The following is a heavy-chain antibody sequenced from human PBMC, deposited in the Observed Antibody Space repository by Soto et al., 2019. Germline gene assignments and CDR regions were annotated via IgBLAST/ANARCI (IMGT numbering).Heavy chain of an antibody. CDR1: GFTFNNYD. Sequence: GGSLRLSCAASGFTFNNYDMLWVRQAPGKGLEWVSTFGSAGGIYYSDSVKGRFTISRDNARNSLYLQMNSLRAADTAVYYCARGGPNWDYYFYGMDVWGQGTTVTVSS. J-gene: IGHJ6*02. V-gene: IGHV3-13*01. CDR2: FGSAGGI. CDR3: ARGGPNWDYYFYGMDV. D-gene: IGHD3-16*01.